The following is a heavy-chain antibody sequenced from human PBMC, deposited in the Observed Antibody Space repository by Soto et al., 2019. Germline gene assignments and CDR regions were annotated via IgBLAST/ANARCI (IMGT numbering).Heavy chain of an antibody. CDR1: GFTVSGNY. CDR2: IYSGGST. V-gene: IGHV3-53*01. J-gene: IGHJ4*02. D-gene: IGHD6-19*01. Sequence: GGSLRLSCAASGFTVSGNYMSWVGQAPGKGLEWVSVIYSGGSTYYTDSVEGRFTISRDNSKNTLYPQMDSLRAEDTAVYYCARLPAGSYSSDWYYFDYWGQGTLVTVSS. CDR3: ARLPAGSYSSDWYYFDY.